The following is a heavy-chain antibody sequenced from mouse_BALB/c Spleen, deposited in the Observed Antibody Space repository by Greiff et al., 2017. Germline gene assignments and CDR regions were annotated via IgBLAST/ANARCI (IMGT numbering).Heavy chain of an antibody. D-gene: IGHD2-14*01. Sequence: QVQLQQSGAELMKPGASVKISCKATGYTFSSYWIEWVKQRPGHGLEWIGEILPGSGSTNYNEKFKGKATFTADTSSNTAYMQLSSLTSEDSAVYYCARRGYDDYAMDYWGQGTSVTVSS. J-gene: IGHJ4*01. CDR2: ILPGSGST. V-gene: IGHV1-9*01. CDR1: GYTFSSYW. CDR3: ARRGYDDYAMDY.